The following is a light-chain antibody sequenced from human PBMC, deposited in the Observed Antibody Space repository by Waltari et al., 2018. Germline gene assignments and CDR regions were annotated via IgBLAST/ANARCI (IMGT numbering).Light chain of an antibody. J-gene: IGKJ2*01. CDR1: QRISSW. CDR2: DAS. V-gene: IGKV1-5*01. Sequence: DIQMTQSPSTLSASVGDRVTITCRASQRISSWFAWYQQKPGKAPKLLIYDASSLESGVPSRFSGSGSGTEFTLTISSLQPDDFATYYCQQYNSYSPYTFGQGTKLEIK. CDR3: QQYNSYSPYT.